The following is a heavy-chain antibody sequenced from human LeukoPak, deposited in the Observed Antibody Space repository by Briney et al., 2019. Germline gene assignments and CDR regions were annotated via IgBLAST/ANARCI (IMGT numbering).Heavy chain of an antibody. CDR3: AKLPSSGWYYFDY. CDR2: ISGSGGST. V-gene: IGHV3-23*01. D-gene: IGHD6-19*01. J-gene: IGHJ4*02. Sequence: GGSLRLSCAAYGFTFSSYVMSWVRQVPGEGLEWVSGISGSGGSTYYADSVKGRFTISRDNSKNTLYLQMNSLRAEDTAVYYCAKLPSSGWYYFDYWGQGTLVTVSS. CDR1: GFTFSSYV.